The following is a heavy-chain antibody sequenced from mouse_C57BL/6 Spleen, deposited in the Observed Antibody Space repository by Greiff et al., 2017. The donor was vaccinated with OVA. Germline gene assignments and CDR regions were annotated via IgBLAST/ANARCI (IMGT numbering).Heavy chain of an antibody. Sequence: QVQLQQPGAELVMPGASVKLSCKASGYTFTSYWMHWVKQRPGQGLEWIGEIDPSDSYTNYNQKFKGKSTLTVDKSSSTAYMQLSSLTSEDSAVYYCANSYYSNYPFACWGQGTLVTVSA. CDR2: IDPSDSYT. D-gene: IGHD2-5*01. CDR3: ANSYYSNYPFAC. V-gene: IGHV1-69*01. CDR1: GYTFTSYW. J-gene: IGHJ3*01.